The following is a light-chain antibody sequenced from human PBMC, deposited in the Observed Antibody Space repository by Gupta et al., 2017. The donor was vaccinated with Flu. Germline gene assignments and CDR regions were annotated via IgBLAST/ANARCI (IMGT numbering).Light chain of an antibody. V-gene: IGLV1-47*01. J-gene: IGLJ1*01. CDR1: TFNIGNNY. Sequence: SVLTQPPSPSGTPGQRVTISCSGTTFNIGNNYVYWFQPLPGAAPRLLIYRVNERHTGFPDRFSASKSATPGSLAISGLLADDEGDYFCCACYNSLNSFVFGTGTTVTVL. CDR2: RVN. CDR3: CACYNSLNSFV.